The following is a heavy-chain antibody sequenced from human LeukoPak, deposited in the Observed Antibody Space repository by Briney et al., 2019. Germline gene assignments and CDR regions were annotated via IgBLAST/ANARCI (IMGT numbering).Heavy chain of an antibody. Sequence: SETLSLTCAVYGGSFSGYYWSWIRQPPGKGLEWIGEINHSGSTNYNPSLKSRVTISVDTSKNQFSLKLSSVTAADTAVYYCAREIEWTEYCSGGSCYTGYGMDVWGQGTTVTVSS. J-gene: IGHJ6*02. V-gene: IGHV4-34*09. CDR3: AREIEWTEYCSGGSCYTGYGMDV. CDR1: GGSFSGYY. D-gene: IGHD2-15*01. CDR2: INHSGST.